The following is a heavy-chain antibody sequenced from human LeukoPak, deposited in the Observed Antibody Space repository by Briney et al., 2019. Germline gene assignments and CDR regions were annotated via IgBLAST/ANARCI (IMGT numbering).Heavy chain of an antibody. J-gene: IGHJ4*02. Sequence: GRSPRLSCAASGFTFSSYGMHWVRQAPGKGLEWVGLISYDGSNKYYADSVKGRFTISRDNSKNTLYLQMNSLTDEDTAVYYCAKSPYSNSWHLDYWGQGTLVTVSS. CDR2: ISYDGSNK. V-gene: IGHV3-30*18. CDR3: AKSPYSNSWHLDY. CDR1: GFTFSSYG. D-gene: IGHD6-13*01.